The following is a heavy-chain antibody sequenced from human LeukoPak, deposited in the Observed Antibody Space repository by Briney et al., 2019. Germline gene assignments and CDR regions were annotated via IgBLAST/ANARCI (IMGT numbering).Heavy chain of an antibody. CDR3: AKRFVTTGIDY. V-gene: IGHV3-30*02. J-gene: IGHJ4*02. CDR2: IRYDGSNK. D-gene: IGHD4-11*01. Sequence: GGSLRLSCAASGFTFSSYGMHWVRQAPGKGLEWVAFIRYDGSNKYYADSVKGRFTISRDNSKNTLYLQMNSLRAEDTAIYYCAKRFVTTGIDYWGQGTLVTVSS. CDR1: GFTFSSYG.